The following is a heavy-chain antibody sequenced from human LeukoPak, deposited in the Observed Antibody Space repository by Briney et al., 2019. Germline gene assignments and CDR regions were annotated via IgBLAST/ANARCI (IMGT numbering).Heavy chain of an antibody. CDR1: GYTFTGYY. V-gene: IGHV1-2*02. D-gene: IGHD2-21*02. Sequence: ASVKVSCKSSGYTFTGYYMHWVRQAPGQGLEWMGWINPKSGDTNSAQKFQGRVTMTRDTSISTAYMELNRLTSDDTAVYYCARLGDPDDCYWGQGTLVTVSS. CDR2: INPKSGDT. J-gene: IGHJ4*02. CDR3: ARLGDPDDCY.